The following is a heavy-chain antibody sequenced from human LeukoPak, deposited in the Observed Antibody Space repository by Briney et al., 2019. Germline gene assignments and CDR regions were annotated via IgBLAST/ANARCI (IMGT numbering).Heavy chain of an antibody. CDR1: GFTFSSYA. D-gene: IGHD3-22*01. J-gene: IGHJ4*02. Sequence: PGRSLRLSCAASGFTFSSYAMHWVRQAPGKGLEWVAVISYDGSNKYYADSVKGRFTISRDNSKNTLFLRMNSLRAEDTAVYFCAKQSLYDSSGHFHYWGQGTLVTVSS. CDR2: ISYDGSNK. V-gene: IGHV3-30-3*02. CDR3: AKQSLYDSSGHFHY.